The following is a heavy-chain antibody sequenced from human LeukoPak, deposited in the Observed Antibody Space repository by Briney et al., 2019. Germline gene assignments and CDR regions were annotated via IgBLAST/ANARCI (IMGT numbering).Heavy chain of an antibody. CDR3: ARGVEMAAPTYGY. D-gene: IGHD5-24*01. Sequence: GGSLRLSCAASGFTFSSYSMNWVRQAPGKGLEWVSSISSSSSYIYYADSVKGRFTISRDNTKNSLYLQMNSLRAEDTAVYYCARGVEMAAPTYGYWGQGTLVTVSS. J-gene: IGHJ4*02. CDR2: ISSSSSYI. CDR1: GFTFSSYS. V-gene: IGHV3-21*01.